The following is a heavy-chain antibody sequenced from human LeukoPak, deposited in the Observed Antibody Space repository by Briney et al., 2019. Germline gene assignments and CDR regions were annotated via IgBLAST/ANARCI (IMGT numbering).Heavy chain of an antibody. CDR2: INHSGST. D-gene: IGHD3-16*02. Sequence: PSETLSLTCAVYGGSFSGYYWSWIRQPPGKGLEWIGEINHSGSTNYNPSLKSRVTISVDTSKNQFSLKLSSVTAADTAVYYCARVHGYCVWGSYRHFDPWGQGTLVTVSS. J-gene: IGHJ5*02. V-gene: IGHV4-34*01. CDR1: GGSFSGYY. CDR3: ARVHGYCVWGSYRHFDP.